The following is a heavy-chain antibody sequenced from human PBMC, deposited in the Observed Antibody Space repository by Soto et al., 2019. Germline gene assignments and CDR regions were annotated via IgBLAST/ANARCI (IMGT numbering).Heavy chain of an antibody. CDR2: TYYRSKWYY. CDR3: ARGEQYSGRIFDY. D-gene: IGHD1-26*01. J-gene: IGHJ4*01. CDR1: GDSVSSNSAG. Sequence: SPTLSLTCAITGDSVSSNSAGWSGVRQAPSRGLEWLGRTYYRSKWYYGYAVSVRGRITINPDTSKNQYSLQLNSVTPEDTAVYFCARGEQYSGRIFDYWGQGTLVTVSS. V-gene: IGHV6-1*01.